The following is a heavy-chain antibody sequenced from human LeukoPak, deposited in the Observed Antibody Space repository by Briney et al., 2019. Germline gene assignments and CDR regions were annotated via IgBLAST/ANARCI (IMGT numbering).Heavy chain of an antibody. D-gene: IGHD2-15*01. V-gene: IGHV3-23*01. CDR3: AKLAMDIVVVVAATGTSGFDP. Sequence: PGGSLRLSCAASGFTFSSHAMSWVRQAPGKGLEWVSAISGSGGSTYYADSVKGRFTISRDNSKNTLYLQMNSLRAEDTAVYYCAKLAMDIVVVVAATGTSGFDPWGQGTLVTVSS. J-gene: IGHJ5*02. CDR2: ISGSGGST. CDR1: GFTFSSHA.